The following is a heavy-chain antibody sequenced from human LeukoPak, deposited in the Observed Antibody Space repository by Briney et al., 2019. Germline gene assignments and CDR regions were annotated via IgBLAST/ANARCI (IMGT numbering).Heavy chain of an antibody. Sequence: SETLSLTCTVSGGSISSYYWSWIRQPAGKGLEWIGRIYTSGSTNYNPSLKSRVTMSVDTSKNQFSLKLSSVTAADTAVYYCARDSVRSGSYPMDDAFDIWGQGTMVTVSS. CDR2: IYTSGST. D-gene: IGHD1-26*01. J-gene: IGHJ3*02. CDR3: ARDSVRSGSYPMDDAFDI. CDR1: GGSISSYY. V-gene: IGHV4-4*07.